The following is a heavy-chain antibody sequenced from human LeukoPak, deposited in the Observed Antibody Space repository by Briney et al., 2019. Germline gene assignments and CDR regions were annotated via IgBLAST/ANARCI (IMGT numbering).Heavy chain of an antibody. J-gene: IGHJ4*02. CDR3: ARGKPEYSSSWYYFDY. D-gene: IGHD6-13*01. CDR2: ISSSISYT. V-gene: IGHV3-11*06. CDR1: GVTFSDYY. Sequence: GGSLRLSCAASGVTFSDYYMSWIRQAPGKGLEWVSYISSSISYTNYADSVKGRFTISRDNAKNTLYLQMNSLRAEDKAEYYCARGKPEYSSSWYYFDYWGQGTLVTVSS.